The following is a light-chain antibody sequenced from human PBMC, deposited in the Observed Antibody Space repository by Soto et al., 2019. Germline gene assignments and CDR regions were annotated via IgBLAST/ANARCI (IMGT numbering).Light chain of an antibody. J-gene: IGKJ1*01. CDR2: AAS. CDR1: QSVTNTY. Sequence: VLTQSPGPLSLSPGDRATLSCRASQSVTNTYLAWYQQKPGQAPRLLMYAASSRATGIPDRFSGSGSGTDFTLTISRLEPEDFAVYYCQQYGSSVWTFGQGTKVDIK. V-gene: IGKV3-20*01. CDR3: QQYGSSVWT.